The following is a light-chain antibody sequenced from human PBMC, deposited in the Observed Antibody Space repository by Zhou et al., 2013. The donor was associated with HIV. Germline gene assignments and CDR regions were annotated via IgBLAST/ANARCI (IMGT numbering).Light chain of an antibody. CDR2: KAS. CDR1: QSISSW. J-gene: IGKJ4*01. V-gene: IGKV1-5*03. Sequence: DIQMTQSPSTLSASVGDRVTITCRASQSISSWLAWYQQKPGKAPKLLIYKASSLESGVPSRFSGSGSGTEFTLTINSLQPEDFATYFCQQSDSFPLTFGGGPKWRS. CDR3: QQSDSFPLT.